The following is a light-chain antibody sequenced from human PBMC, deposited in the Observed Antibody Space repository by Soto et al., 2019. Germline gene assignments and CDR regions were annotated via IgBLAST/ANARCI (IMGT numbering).Light chain of an antibody. J-gene: IGKJ5*01. CDR3: QQYDNLPIT. Sequence: DIQMTQSPSSLSASVVDRVTITGRASQSISSYLNWYQQKPGKAPKLLIYDASNLETGVPSRFSGSGSGTDFTFTISSLQPEDIATYYCQQYDNLPITFGQGTRLEIK. V-gene: IGKV1-33*01. CDR2: DAS. CDR1: QSISSY.